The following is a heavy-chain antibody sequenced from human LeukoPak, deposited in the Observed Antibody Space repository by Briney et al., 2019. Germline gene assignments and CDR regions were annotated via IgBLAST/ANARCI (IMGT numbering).Heavy chain of an antibody. J-gene: IGHJ6*03. V-gene: IGHV1-2*06. CDR2: INPNNRDT. Sequence: ASVKVSCKASGYSFSGYFIHWVRQAPGQGLEWMGRINPNNRDTIYAQKFQGRITMTRDTSITTAYMELSSLRSDDTAIYYCARDVVVVVGASRSNFYFYMDVWGKGTTVTVSS. CDR3: ARDVVVVVGASRSNFYFYMDV. D-gene: IGHD2-15*01. CDR1: GYSFSGYF.